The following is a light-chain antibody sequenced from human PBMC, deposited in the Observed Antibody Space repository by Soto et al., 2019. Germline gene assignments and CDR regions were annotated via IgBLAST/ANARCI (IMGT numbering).Light chain of an antibody. Sequence: PGERATLSCRATESISSSYLAWYQQKPGQAPRLLIYGASSRATGIPDRFSGSGSGTDFTLTISRLEPEDFAVYYCQQYGSSPPWTFGQGTKVDI. V-gene: IGKV3-20*01. CDR1: ESISSSY. CDR2: GAS. J-gene: IGKJ1*01. CDR3: QQYGSSPPWT.